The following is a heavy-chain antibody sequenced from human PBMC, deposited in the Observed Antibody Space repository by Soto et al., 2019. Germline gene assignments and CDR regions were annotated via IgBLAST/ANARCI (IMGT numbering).Heavy chain of an antibody. Sequence: GGSLRLSCAASGFTFSSYLMHWVRQAPGTGLEWVALISYDGSSKNYADSVKGRFTVSRDNSKNTLYLQMNSLRAEDTALYYCAFNWNDIYYMHVWGKGTTVTVSS. D-gene: IGHD1-1*01. CDR3: AFNWNDIYYMHV. J-gene: IGHJ6*03. CDR2: ISYDGSSK. V-gene: IGHV3-30*03. CDR1: GFTFSSYL.